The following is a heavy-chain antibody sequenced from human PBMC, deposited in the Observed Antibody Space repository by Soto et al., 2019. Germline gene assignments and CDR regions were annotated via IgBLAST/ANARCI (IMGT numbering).Heavy chain of an antibody. CDR3: TKGRTRPLQLGSFGDNAFDI. D-gene: IGHD3-10*01. J-gene: IGHJ3*02. Sequence: GGSLRLSCVASDFTFDNYAMHWVRQAPGKGLEWVSGISWNSGTMVYADSVKGRFTISRDNAQNSLYLEMNSLKPEDTALYFCTKGRTRPLQLGSFGDNAFDIWGQGAMVTVSS. CDR1: DFTFDNYA. V-gene: IGHV3-9*01. CDR2: ISWNSGTM.